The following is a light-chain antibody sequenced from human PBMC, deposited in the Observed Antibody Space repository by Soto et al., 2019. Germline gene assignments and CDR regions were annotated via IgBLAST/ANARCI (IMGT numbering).Light chain of an antibody. J-gene: IGKJ3*01. CDR2: DAS. CDR3: QQSHNRPS. V-gene: IGKV3D-15*01. Sequence: IVMTQSPDTLSVSPGEGATLSCRASQRISTNVAWYQQRPGQAPRLLIYDASTRATGIPARFSGSGSGTEFPLTSSSLQSEDSAVYYCQQSHNRPSFGPGTKVEIK. CDR1: QRISTN.